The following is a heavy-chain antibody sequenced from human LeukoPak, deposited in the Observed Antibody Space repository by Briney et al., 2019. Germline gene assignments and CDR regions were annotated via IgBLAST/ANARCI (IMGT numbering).Heavy chain of an antibody. CDR1: GYSISSGYY. Sequence: SETLSLTCTVSGYSISSGYYWGWIRQPPGKGLEWIGTIYHSGNTYYNPSLKSRVTISVDKSKNQFSLNLSSVTAADTAVYYCAREEALGSGSFDYWGQGTLVTVSS. D-gene: IGHD1-26*01. J-gene: IGHJ4*02. CDR3: AREEALGSGSFDY. CDR2: IYHSGNT. V-gene: IGHV4-38-2*02.